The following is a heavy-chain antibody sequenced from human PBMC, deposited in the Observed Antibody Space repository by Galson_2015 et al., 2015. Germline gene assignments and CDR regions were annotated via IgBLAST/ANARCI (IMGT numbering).Heavy chain of an antibody. D-gene: IGHD5-18*01. CDR2: ISSSGSTI. J-gene: IGHJ4*02. V-gene: IGHV3-11*01. CDR3: ARDVRGYSYGYWGDYFDY. Sequence: SLRLSCAASGFTFSDYNMSWIRQAPGKGLEWVSYISSSGSTIYYADSVKGRFTISRDNAKNSLYLQMNSLRAEDTAVYYCARDVRGYSYGYWGDYFDYWGQGTLVTVSS. CDR1: GFTFSDYN.